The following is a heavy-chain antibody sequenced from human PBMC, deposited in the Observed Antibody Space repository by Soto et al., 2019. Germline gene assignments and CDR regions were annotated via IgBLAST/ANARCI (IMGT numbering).Heavy chain of an antibody. CDR3: ARVRWELLWYFDY. CDR2: ISSSGTTI. CDR1: GFTFSDYY. J-gene: IGHJ4*02. V-gene: IGHV3-11*01. D-gene: IGHD1-26*01. Sequence: QVQLVESGGGLVKPGGSLRLSCAASGFTFSDYYMSWIRQAPGKGLEWVSYISSSGTTIYYADSVKGRFTISRDNVKNSLYLQMNTLRAEDTAVYYCARVRWELLWYFDYWGQGTLVTVSS.